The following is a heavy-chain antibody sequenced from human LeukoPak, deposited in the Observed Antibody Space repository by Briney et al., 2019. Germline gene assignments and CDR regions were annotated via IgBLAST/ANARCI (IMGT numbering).Heavy chain of an antibody. CDR3: AFSGGSGSYYIFPLDY. D-gene: IGHD3-10*01. Sequence: SETLSLTCAVYGGSFSSYYWSWIRQPPGKGLEWIGDINHSGSTNYNPSLKSRVTISLDTSKNQFSLKLSSVTAADTAVYYCAFSGGSGSYYIFPLDYWGQGTLVTVSS. CDR2: INHSGST. V-gene: IGHV4-34*01. J-gene: IGHJ4*02. CDR1: GGSFSSYY.